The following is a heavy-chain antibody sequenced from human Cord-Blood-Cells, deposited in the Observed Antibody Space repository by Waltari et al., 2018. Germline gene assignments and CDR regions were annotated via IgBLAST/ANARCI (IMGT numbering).Heavy chain of an antibody. CDR3: AREEVVTMVRGVKTSGVDY. V-gene: IGHV3-74*01. CDR1: GFTFSSYW. CDR2: INSDGSST. J-gene: IGHJ4*02. Sequence: EVQLVESGGGLVQPGGSLRLSCAASGFTFSSYWMHWVRQAPGKGLVWVSRINSDGSSTSYVDSVKGRFTISRDNAKNTLYLQMNSLRAEDTAVYYCAREEVVTMVRGVKTSGVDYWGQGTLVTVSS. D-gene: IGHD3-10*01.